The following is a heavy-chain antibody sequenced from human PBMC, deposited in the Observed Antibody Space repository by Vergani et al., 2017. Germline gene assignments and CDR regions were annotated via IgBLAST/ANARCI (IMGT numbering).Heavy chain of an antibody. CDR3: ARLNYDSSGYHYGVDY. CDR2: INHSGST. D-gene: IGHD3-22*01. J-gene: IGHJ4*02. CDR1: GGSFSGYY. V-gene: IGHV4-34*01. Sequence: QVQLQQWGAGLLKPSETLSLTCAVYGGSFSGYYWSWIRQPPGKGLEWIGEINHSGSTNYNPSLKSRVTISVDKSKNQFSLKLSSVTAADTAVYYCARLNYDSSGYHYGVDYWGQGTLVTVSS.